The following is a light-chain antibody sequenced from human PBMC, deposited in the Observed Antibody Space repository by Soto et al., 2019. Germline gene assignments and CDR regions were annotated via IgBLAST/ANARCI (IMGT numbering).Light chain of an antibody. Sequence: DIQMTQSPSSLSTSVGDRVTITCRASQSIGNYLAWYQQKPGKVPKLLIYAASTLQSGVPSRFSGSGSGTDFTLAISGLQPEDVATYYCQKYNTAPLTFGGGTKVEIK. CDR1: QSIGNY. J-gene: IGKJ4*01. CDR3: QKYNTAPLT. CDR2: AAS. V-gene: IGKV1-27*01.